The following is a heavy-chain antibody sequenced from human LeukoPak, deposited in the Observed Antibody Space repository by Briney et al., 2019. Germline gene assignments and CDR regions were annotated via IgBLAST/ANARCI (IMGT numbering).Heavy chain of an antibody. J-gene: IGHJ3*02. CDR1: GGSISRSY. CDR2: IYYSGTT. D-gene: IGHD2-2*02. Sequence: SETLSLTCTVSGGSISRSYWSWIRQPPGKGLEWIGYIYYSGTTNYNPSLKSRLTISVDTSNNQFSLKLSSVTAADTAVYYCARQYCTSTTCHTFDIWGQGTMVTVSS. CDR3: ARQYCTSTTCHTFDI. V-gene: IGHV4-59*01.